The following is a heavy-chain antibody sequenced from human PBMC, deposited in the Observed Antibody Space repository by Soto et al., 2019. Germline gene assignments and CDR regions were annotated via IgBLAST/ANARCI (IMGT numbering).Heavy chain of an antibody. CDR1: GFTFSDYA. V-gene: IGHV3-23*01. J-gene: IGHJ3*02. D-gene: IGHD3-22*01. CDR3: AKRFGSGYYSAFDI. CDR2: ISGSGGTP. Sequence: EVQLLESGGGLVQPGGSLRLSCAASGFTFSDYAMTWVRQAPGKGLEWVSAISGSGGTPYYAYSVKGRFTISRDNSKSTLFLQMNSLRAEDTALYYCAKRFGSGYYSAFDIWGQGTMVTVSS.